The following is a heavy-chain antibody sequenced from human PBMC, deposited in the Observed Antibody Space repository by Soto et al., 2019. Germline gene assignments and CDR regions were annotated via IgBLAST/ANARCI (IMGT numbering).Heavy chain of an antibody. CDR1: GFTFSSYA. J-gene: IGHJ3*02. Sequence: GGSLRLSCAASGFTFSSYAMHWVRQAPGKGLEWVAVISYDGSNKYYADSVKGRFTISRDNSKNTLYLQMNSLRAEGTAVYYCARVGPALRAFDIWGQGTMVTVSS. CDR2: ISYDGSNK. V-gene: IGHV3-30-3*01. CDR3: ARVGPALRAFDI.